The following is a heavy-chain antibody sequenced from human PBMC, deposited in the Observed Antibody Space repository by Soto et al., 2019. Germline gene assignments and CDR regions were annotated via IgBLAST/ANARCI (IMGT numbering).Heavy chain of an antibody. CDR3: ARDWTGNTCPCLDV. CDR2: SGGGGGTT. CDR1: GFTFSNYA. Sequence: EVQLWESGGGLVQPGGSLRLSGTASGFTFSNYALTWVRQSPGKGLEWVSTSGGGGGTTYYADSVKGRFTISRDNSKNALSLKMSSLRIEDTAIYYCARDWTGNTCPCLDVWGQGTTVSVSS. V-gene: IGHV3-23*01. J-gene: IGHJ6*02. D-gene: IGHD2-8*02.